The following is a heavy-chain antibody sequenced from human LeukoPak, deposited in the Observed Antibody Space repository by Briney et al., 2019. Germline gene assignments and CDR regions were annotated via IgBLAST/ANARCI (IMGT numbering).Heavy chain of an antibody. J-gene: IGHJ4*02. CDR3: ARKVATINPFDY. Sequence: SETLSLTCTVSGGSISPYCWSWIRQPPGKGLEWIGYIYYSGSTNYNPSLKSRVTMSVDTSKNQFSLELTSVTAADTAVYYCARKVATINPFDYWGQGTLVTVSS. D-gene: IGHD5-24*01. CDR2: IYYSGST. CDR1: GGSISPYC. V-gene: IGHV4-59*08.